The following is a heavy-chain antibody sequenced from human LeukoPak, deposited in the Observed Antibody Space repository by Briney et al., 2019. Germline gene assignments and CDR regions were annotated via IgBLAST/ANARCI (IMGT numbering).Heavy chain of an antibody. J-gene: IGHJ5*02. CDR2: IFYSGRT. V-gene: IGHV4-59*12. D-gene: IGHD3-10*01. Sequence: SETLSLTCTVSGGSISSYYWSWIRQPPGKGLEWIGYIFYSGRTNYNPSLKSRVTISVDTSKNQFSLKLSSMTAADTAVYYCARGSRRFDPWGQGTLVTVSS. CDR3: ARGSRRFDP. CDR1: GGSISSYY.